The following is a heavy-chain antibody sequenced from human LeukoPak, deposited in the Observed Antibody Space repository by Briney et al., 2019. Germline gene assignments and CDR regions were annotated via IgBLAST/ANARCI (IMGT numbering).Heavy chain of an antibody. J-gene: IGHJ4*02. Sequence: ASVKVSCKASGGTFSSYAISWVRQAPGQGLEWMGWINPNSGGTNYAQKFQGRVTMTRDTSISTAYMEPSGLRSDDTAVYYCARGPHWDPHFDYWGQGTLVTVSS. CDR2: INPNSGGT. CDR1: GGTFSSYA. D-gene: IGHD7-27*01. CDR3: ARGPHWDPHFDY. V-gene: IGHV1-2*02.